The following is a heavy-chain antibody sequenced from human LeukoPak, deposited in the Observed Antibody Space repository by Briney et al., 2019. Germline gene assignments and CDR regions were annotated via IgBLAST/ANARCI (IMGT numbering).Heavy chain of an antibody. D-gene: IGHD3-9*01. J-gene: IGHJ3*02. Sequence: PSETLSLTCAVYGGSFSGYYWSWIRQPPGKGLEWIGEINHSGSTNYNPSLKSRVTISVDTSKNQFSLKLSSVTAADTAVYYCARAAENYDILTGYEKDAFDIWGQGTMVTVSS. V-gene: IGHV4-34*01. CDR1: GGSFSGYY. CDR3: ARAAENYDILTGYEKDAFDI. CDR2: INHSGST.